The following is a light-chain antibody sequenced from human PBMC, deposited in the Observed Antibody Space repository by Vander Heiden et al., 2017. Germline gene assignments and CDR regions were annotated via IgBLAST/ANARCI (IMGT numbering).Light chain of an antibody. J-gene: IGKJ2*01. CDR2: GAS. V-gene: IGKV3-20*01. Sequence: EIVLTQSPGTLSLSPGERATLSCRASQIVTSSYLVWYQQKPGQAPRLLIYGASSRATGIPDRFSGSGSGTDFSLTISRLEPEDFAVYYCQQFGGSPPMYTYGQGTKLEIK. CDR1: QIVTSSY. CDR3: QQFGGSPPMYT.